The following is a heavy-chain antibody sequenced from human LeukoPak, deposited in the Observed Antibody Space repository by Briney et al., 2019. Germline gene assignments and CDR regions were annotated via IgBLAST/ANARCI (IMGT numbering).Heavy chain of an antibody. D-gene: IGHD6-13*01. V-gene: IGHV4-39*07. CDR1: GGSISSSSYY. Sequence: VKPSETLSLTCTVSGGSISSSSYYWGWIRQPPGKGLEWIGSIYYSGSTYYNPSLKSRVTISVDTSKNQFSLQLSSVTAADTAVYYCARVQKQQLILEGAFDIWGQGTMVTVSS. CDR3: ARVQKQQLILEGAFDI. J-gene: IGHJ3*02. CDR2: IYYSGST.